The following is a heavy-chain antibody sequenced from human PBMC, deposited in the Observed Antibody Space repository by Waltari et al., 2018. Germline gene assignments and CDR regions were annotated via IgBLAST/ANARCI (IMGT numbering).Heavy chain of an antibody. CDR2: ISWNSENI. D-gene: IGHD3-3*01. Sequence: VQLVESGGDLVQTGRSLRLSCRASGFSFNEYAIHWVRQVSGKGLEWVSGISWNSENIGYADSVKGRFTISRDNANSALYLEINNVRGEDTARYHCVKDIQSSTIFGVAPEDWGPGILVTVSP. CDR1: GFSFNEYA. J-gene: IGHJ4*02. V-gene: IGHV3-9*01. CDR3: VKDIQSSTIFGVAPED.